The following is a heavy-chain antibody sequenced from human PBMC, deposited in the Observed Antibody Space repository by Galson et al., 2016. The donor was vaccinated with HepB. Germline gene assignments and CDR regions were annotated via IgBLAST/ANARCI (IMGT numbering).Heavy chain of an antibody. D-gene: IGHD1-26*01. J-gene: IGHJ4*02. CDR1: GGSISVYY. Sequence: SETLSLTCTVPGGSISVYYWSWIRQPPGKGLEWIGYIHYSGSTNYNPSLKSRVTISVDTSQNQFSLKMSSVTAADTAVYYCTRGAKGIVGAADYWGQGTLVTVSS. CDR2: IHYSGST. CDR3: TRGAKGIVGAADY. V-gene: IGHV4-59*01.